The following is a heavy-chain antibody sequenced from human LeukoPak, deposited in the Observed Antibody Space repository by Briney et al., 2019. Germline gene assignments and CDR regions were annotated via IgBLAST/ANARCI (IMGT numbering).Heavy chain of an antibody. Sequence: ASVKVSCKASGYTFTSYAMHWVRQAPGQRLEWMGWINAGNGNTKYSQKLQGRVTMTTDTSTSTAYMELRSLRSDDTAVYYCARDNCGGDCYGWFDPWGQGTLVTVSS. CDR1: GYTFTSYA. V-gene: IGHV1-3*01. CDR2: INAGNGNT. D-gene: IGHD2-21*01. CDR3: ARDNCGGDCYGWFDP. J-gene: IGHJ5*02.